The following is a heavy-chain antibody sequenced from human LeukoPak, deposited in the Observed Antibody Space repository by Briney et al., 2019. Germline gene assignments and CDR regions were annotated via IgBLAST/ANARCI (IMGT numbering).Heavy chain of an antibody. Sequence: SETLSLTCTVSGGSISSYYWSWIRQPPGKGLEWIGYIYTSGSTNYNPSLKSRVTMSVDTSKNQFSLKLSSVTAADTAVYYCARDLGSGWSDAFDIWGQGTMVTVSS. CDR2: IYTSGST. CDR1: GGSISSYY. CDR3: ARDLGSGWSDAFDI. J-gene: IGHJ3*02. D-gene: IGHD6-19*01. V-gene: IGHV4-4*08.